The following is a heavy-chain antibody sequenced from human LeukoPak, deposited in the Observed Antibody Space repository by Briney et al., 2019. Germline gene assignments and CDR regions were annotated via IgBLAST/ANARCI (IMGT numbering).Heavy chain of an antibody. D-gene: IGHD3-22*01. J-gene: IGHJ4*02. Sequence: SVKVSCKASGGTFISYAISWVRQATGQGLEWMGGIIPIFGTANYAQKFQGRVTITADEPTSTAYMELSSLRSEDTAVYYCAGIVVAPPRGALWPFDYWGQGTLVTVSS. V-gene: IGHV1-69*13. CDR2: IIPIFGTA. CDR3: AGIVVAPPRGALWPFDY. CDR1: GGTFISYA.